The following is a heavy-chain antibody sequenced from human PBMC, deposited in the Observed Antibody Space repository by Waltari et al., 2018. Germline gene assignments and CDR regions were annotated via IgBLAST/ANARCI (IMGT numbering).Heavy chain of an antibody. CDR3: ASSPRWELAFDY. D-gene: IGHD1-26*01. Sequence: QVQLQESGPGPVKPSETLSLTCTVSGGSISSYYWSWIRQPPGKGLEWIGYIYYSGSTNYNPSLKSRVTISVDTSKNQFSLKLSSVTAADTAVYYCASSPRWELAFDYWGQGTLVTVSS. CDR1: GGSISSYY. V-gene: IGHV4-59*01. CDR2: IYYSGST. J-gene: IGHJ4*02.